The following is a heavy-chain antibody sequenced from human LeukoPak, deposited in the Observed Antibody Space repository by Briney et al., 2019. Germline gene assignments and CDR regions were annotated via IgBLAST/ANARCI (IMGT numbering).Heavy chain of an antibody. V-gene: IGHV3-30*14. J-gene: IGHJ6*02. Sequence: GGSLRLSCAASGFTFSSYAMHWVRQAPGKGLEWVAVISYDGSNKYYADSVKGRFTISRDNSKNTLYLQMNSLRAEDTAVYYCARDKVWQQLVRYYYGMDVWGQGTTVTVSS. D-gene: IGHD6-13*01. CDR3: ARDKVWQQLVRYYYGMDV. CDR2: ISYDGSNK. CDR1: GFTFSSYA.